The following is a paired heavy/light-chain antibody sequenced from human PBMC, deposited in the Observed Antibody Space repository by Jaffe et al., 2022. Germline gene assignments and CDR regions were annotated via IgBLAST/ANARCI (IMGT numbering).Light chain of an antibody. CDR3: QQRYSIPIT. J-gene: IGKJ5*01. CDR1: QSIRSY. V-gene: IGKV1-39*01. Sequence: DIQMTQSPSSLSASVGDRVTITCRASQSIRSYLNWYQQKPGKAPKVLIYAASSLESGVPSRFSGSGSGTDFTLTISSLQPEDFATYYCQQRYSIPITFGQGTRLEIK. CDR2: AAS.
Heavy chain of an antibody. J-gene: IGHJ4*02. CDR3: ARDLMGATPGY. CDR2: ISSSGGTI. CDR1: GFTFSSYE. Sequence: EVQLVESGGGLVQPGGSLRLSCAASGFTFSSYEMNWVRQAPGKGLEWVSYISSSGGTIYYADSVKGRFTISRDNAKNSLYLQMNSLRAEDAAVYYCARDLMGATPGYWGQGTLVTVSS. D-gene: IGHD1-26*01. V-gene: IGHV3-48*03.